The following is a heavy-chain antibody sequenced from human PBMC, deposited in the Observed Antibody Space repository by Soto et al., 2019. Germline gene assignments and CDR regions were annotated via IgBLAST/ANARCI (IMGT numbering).Heavy chain of an antibody. J-gene: IGHJ4*02. Sequence: SETLSLTCTVSGGSISSYYWSWIRQPPGKGLGWIGYIYYIGSTNYNPFLKSRVTISVDTSKNQFSLKLSSVTAADTAVYYCARFAHYYDYVWGSYRPAYYFDYWGQGTLVTVSS. CDR1: GGSISSYY. CDR3: ARFAHYYDYVWGSYRPAYYFDY. V-gene: IGHV4-59*01. D-gene: IGHD3-16*02. CDR2: IYYIGST.